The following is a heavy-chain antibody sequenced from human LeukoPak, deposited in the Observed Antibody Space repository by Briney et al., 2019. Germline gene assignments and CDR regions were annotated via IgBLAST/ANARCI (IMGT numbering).Heavy chain of an antibody. J-gene: IGHJ6*03. CDR3: ARNRGYYYYYMDV. CDR2: IYSGGYA. CDR1: GFTVSSNY. Sequence: GGSLRLSCVVSGFTVSSNYMSWVRQAPGKGLEWVSIIYSGGYAYYAGSVKGRFTISRDNSKNTLYLQMNSLRAEDTAVYYCARNRGYYYYYMDVWAKGTTVTVSS. V-gene: IGHV3-53*01.